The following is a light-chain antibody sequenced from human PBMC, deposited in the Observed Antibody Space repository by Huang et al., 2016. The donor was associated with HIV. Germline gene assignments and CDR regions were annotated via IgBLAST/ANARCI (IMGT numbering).Light chain of an antibody. V-gene: IGKV3-11*01. CDR3: QQRSNWPPYT. Sequence: EIVLTQSPATLSLSPGEGATLSCRASQSISSDLAWYQHKPGQAPRLLIYDASNRATGIPARFSGGGSGTDFTLTISRLEPEDFAVYYCQQRSNWPPYTFGQGTKLEIK. J-gene: IGKJ2*01. CDR1: QSISSD. CDR2: DAS.